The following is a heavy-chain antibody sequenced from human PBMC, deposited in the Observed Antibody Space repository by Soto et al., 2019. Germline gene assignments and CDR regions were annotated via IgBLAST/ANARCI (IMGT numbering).Heavy chain of an antibody. V-gene: IGHV3-23*01. J-gene: IGHJ6*02. Sequence: GGSLRLSCAASGFTFSSYAMSWVRQAPGKGLEWVSAISGSGGSTYYADSVKGRFTISRDNSKNTLYLQMNSLRAEDTAVYYCAKVTLDYYSYYGMDVWGQGTTVTVSS. CDR1: GFTFSSYA. CDR2: ISGSGGST. CDR3: AKVTLDYYSYYGMDV.